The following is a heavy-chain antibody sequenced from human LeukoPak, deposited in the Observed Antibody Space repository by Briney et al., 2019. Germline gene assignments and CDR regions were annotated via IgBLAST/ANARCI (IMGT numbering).Heavy chain of an antibody. D-gene: IGHD5-24*01. J-gene: IGHJ4*02. CDR2: IAYDSSTT. CDR1: GFIFTNFG. V-gene: IGHV3-30*02. CDR3: AKDVRGDGHRNFDS. Sequence: GGSLRLSCSESGFIFTNFGTQWVRQTPGKGLEWVAYIAYDSSTTYFGASVKGRFTISRDTSKNTVYLQMNSLRLEDTAVYFCAKDVRGDGHRNFDSWGQGTLVSVSS.